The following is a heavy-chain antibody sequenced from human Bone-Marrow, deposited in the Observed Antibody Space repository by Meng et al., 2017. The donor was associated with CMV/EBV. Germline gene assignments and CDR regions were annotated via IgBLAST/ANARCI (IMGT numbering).Heavy chain of an antibody. Sequence: GGSLRLSCAASGFTVSSNYMSWVRQAPGKGLEWVSYISSSGSTIYYADSVKGRFTISRDNAKNSLYLQMNSLRAEDTAVYYCARAKRFLEWLSNGMDVWGQGTTVTVSS. D-gene: IGHD3-3*01. V-gene: IGHV3-11*04. CDR2: ISSSGSTI. CDR1: GFTVSSNY. CDR3: ARAKRFLEWLSNGMDV. J-gene: IGHJ6*02.